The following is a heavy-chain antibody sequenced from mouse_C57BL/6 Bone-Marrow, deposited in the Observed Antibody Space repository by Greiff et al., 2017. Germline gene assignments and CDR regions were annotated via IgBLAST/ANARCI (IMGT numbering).Heavy chain of an antibody. Sequence: VQLQQPGAELVKPGASVKLSCKASGYTFTSYWMHWVKQRPGQGLEWIGMIHPNSGSTNYNEKFKSKATLTVDKSSSTAYMQLSSLTSEDSAVYYCARWTTVVSFDYWGKGTTLTVSS. CDR1: GYTFTSYW. V-gene: IGHV1-64*01. CDR3: ARWTTVVSFDY. D-gene: IGHD1-1*01. CDR2: IHPNSGST. J-gene: IGHJ2*01.